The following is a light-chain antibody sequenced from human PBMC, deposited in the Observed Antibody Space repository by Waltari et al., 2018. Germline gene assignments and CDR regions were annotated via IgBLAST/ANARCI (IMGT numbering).Light chain of an antibody. CDR3: SSYAGSNTFV. Sequence: QSALTQPPSASGSPGQSATISCTGTSGDDGGYNYVSWYQQHPGKAPSLMLYAVSNRPSGVPDRFSGSKSGNTASLTVSGLQAEDEADYYCSSYAGSNTFVFGAGTRVTVL. V-gene: IGLV2-8*01. J-gene: IGLJ1*01. CDR2: AVS. CDR1: SGDDGGYNY.